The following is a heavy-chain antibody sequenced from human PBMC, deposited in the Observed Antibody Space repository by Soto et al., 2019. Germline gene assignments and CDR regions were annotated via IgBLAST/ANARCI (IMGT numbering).Heavy chain of an antibody. CDR1: ENTLTELT. D-gene: IGHD1-26*01. CDR2: SAPEQGEP. V-gene: IGHV1-24*01. J-gene: IGHJ4*02. CDR3: AADRKIVGTIGAFDF. Sequence: QVQLVQSGAEVRKPGASVRVSCKVPENTLTELTIDWLRQAPGKGLEWMGHSAPEQGEPVYPQKFQGRVSMTEDPSTEPAYMELTSLRFEDTAVYFCAADRKIVGTIGAFDFWGQGTLVTVSS.